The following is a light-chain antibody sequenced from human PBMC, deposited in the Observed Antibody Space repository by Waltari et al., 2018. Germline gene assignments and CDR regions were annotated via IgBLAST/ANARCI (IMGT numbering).Light chain of an antibody. J-gene: IGKJ1*01. V-gene: IGKV1-5*03. Sequence: DIQMTQSPSTLSASVGDSVTITCRASQNISTWLAWHQQKPGSAPNLLIYKASTLESGVPVRFSGSGSGTEFTLTINNPQPEDFATYYCQQYNGVSRTFGQGTKLEIK. CDR2: KAS. CDR3: QQYNGVSRT. CDR1: QNISTW.